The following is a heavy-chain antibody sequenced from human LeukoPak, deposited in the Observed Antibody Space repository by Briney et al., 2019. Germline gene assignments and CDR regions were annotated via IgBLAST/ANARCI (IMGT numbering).Heavy chain of an antibody. J-gene: IGHJ5*02. Sequence: SETLSLTCTVSGGSISSYYWSWIRQPPGKGLEWIGYIYYSGSTNYNPSLKSRVTISVDTSKNQFSLKLSSVTAADTAVYYCARHRCSTSCRFGANWFDPWGQGTLVTVSS. CDR3: ARHRCSTSCRFGANWFDP. CDR2: IYYSGST. CDR1: GGSISSYY. D-gene: IGHD2-2*01. V-gene: IGHV4-59*08.